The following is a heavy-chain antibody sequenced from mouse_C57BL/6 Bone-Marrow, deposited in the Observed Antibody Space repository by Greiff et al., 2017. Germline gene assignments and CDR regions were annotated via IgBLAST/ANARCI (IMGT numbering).Heavy chain of an antibody. CDR1: GYSFTDYN. J-gene: IGHJ4*01. V-gene: IGHV1-39*01. Sequence: VQLKESGPELVKPGASVKISCKASGYSFTDYNMNWVKQSNGKSLEWIGVINPNYGTTSYNQKFKGKATLTVDQSSSTAYMQLNSLTSEDSAVYYCARDSTTVVDYAMDYWGQGTSVTVSS. CDR3: ARDSTTVVDYAMDY. CDR2: INPNYGTT. D-gene: IGHD1-1*01.